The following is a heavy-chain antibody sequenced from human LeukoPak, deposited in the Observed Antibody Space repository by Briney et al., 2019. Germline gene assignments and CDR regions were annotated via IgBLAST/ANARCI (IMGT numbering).Heavy chain of an antibody. V-gene: IGHV5-51*01. D-gene: IGHD2-2*01. J-gene: IGHJ6*02. Sequence: ESLKISCKGSGYSFTSYWIGWVRQMPGKGLEWMGIIHPGDSDTRYSPSFQGQVTISADKSISTAYLQWSSLKASDTAMYYCARFHIVVVPAAPTSYYYYYGMDVWGQGTTVTVSS. CDR1: GYSFTSYW. CDR2: IHPGDSDT. CDR3: ARFHIVVVPAAPTSYYYYYGMDV.